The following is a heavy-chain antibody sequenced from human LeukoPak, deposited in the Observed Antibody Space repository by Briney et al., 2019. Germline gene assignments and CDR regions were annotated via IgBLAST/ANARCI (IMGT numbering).Heavy chain of an antibody. J-gene: IGHJ3*02. CDR2: IYHGGSS. CDR1: GYSISSGYY. V-gene: IGHV4-38-2*02. D-gene: IGHD4-17*01. Sequence: SETLSLTCTVSGYSISSGYYWGWIRQPPGKGLEWIGSIYHGGSSYYNPSLKSRVIMPVDTSKNQFSLKLSSVVAADTAVYYCARGSAYGDNGRGDFDIWGQGTMVTVSS. CDR3: ARGSAYGDNGRGDFDI.